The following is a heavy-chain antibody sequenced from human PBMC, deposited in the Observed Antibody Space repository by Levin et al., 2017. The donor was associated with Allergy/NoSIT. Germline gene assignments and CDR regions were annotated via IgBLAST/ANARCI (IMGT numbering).Heavy chain of an antibody. CDR1: GFTFSSYS. CDR2: ISSSSSYI. V-gene: IGHV3-21*01. CDR3: ARPGAGPAAFDI. Sequence: GGSLRLSCAASGFTFSSYSMNWVRQAPGKGLEWVSSISSSSSYIYYADSVKGRFTISRDNAKNSLYLQMNSLRAEDTAVYYCARPGAGPAAFDIWGQGTMVTVSS. J-gene: IGHJ3*02. D-gene: IGHD3-10*01.